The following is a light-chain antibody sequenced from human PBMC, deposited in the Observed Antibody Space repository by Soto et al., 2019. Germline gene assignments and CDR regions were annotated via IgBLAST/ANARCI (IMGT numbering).Light chain of an antibody. CDR2: EVT. V-gene: IGLV2-14*01. CDR3: GSYSSTDTPFV. Sequence: QSALAHPSSVSGSPGQSITISCTGTSTDVGGYKYVSWYQHHSGKAPKLLIYEVTNRPSGTSDRFSGSNSVNTASLTISGLQDEDESDYYCGSYSSTDTPFVFGTGTKVTVL. J-gene: IGLJ1*01. CDR1: STDVGGYKY.